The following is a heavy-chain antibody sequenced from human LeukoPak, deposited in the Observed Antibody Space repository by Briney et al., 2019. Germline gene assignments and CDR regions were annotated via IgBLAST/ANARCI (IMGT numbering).Heavy chain of an antibody. CDR2: IYYSGST. V-gene: IGHV4-39*01. D-gene: IGHD3-22*01. J-gene: IGHJ4*02. Sequence: SETLSLTCTVSGGSISSSSYYWGWIRQPPGKGLEWIGSIYYSGSTYYNPSLKSRVTISVDTFKNQFSLKLSSVTAADTAVYYCARLPWLLLQTDYWGQGTLVTVSS. CDR1: GGSISSSSYY. CDR3: ARLPWLLLQTDY.